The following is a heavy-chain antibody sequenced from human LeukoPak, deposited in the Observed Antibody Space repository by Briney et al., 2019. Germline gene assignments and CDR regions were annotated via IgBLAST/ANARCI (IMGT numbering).Heavy chain of an antibody. CDR3: ARADGIAAAGPGWFDP. D-gene: IGHD6-13*01. Sequence: SETLSLTCSVSGGSISSSSYYWSWIRQPPGKGLEWIGEINHSGSTNYNPSLKSRVTISVDTSKNQFSLKLSSVTAADTAVYYCARADGIAAAGPGWFDPWGQGTLVTVSS. V-gene: IGHV4-39*07. CDR1: GGSISSSSYY. CDR2: INHSGST. J-gene: IGHJ5*02.